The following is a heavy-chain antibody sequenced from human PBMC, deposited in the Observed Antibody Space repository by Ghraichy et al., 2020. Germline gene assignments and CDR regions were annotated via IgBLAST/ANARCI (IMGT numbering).Heavy chain of an antibody. CDR1: GGSFSGYY. J-gene: IGHJ4*02. Sequence: SQTLSLTCAVYGGSFSGYYWSWIRQPPGKGLEWIGEINHSGSTNYNPSLKSRVTISVDTSKNQFSLKLSSVTAADTAVYYCARGVEDSSSWSLRHFDYWGQGTLVTVSS. V-gene: IGHV4-34*01. D-gene: IGHD6-13*01. CDR3: ARGVEDSSSWSLRHFDY. CDR2: INHSGST.